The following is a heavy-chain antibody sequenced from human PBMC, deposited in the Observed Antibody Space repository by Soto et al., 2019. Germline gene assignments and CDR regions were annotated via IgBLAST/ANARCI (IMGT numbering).Heavy chain of an antibody. Sequence: ASVKVSCKASGYTFTSYAMHWVRQAPGQRLEWMGWINAGNGNTKYSQKFQGRVTITRDTSASTAYMELSSLRSEDTAVYYCARVHTYYDFWSGYSTDYWGQGTLVTVS. CDR2: INAGNGNT. CDR3: ARVHTYYDFWSGYSTDY. CDR1: GYTFTSYA. J-gene: IGHJ4*02. D-gene: IGHD3-3*01. V-gene: IGHV1-3*01.